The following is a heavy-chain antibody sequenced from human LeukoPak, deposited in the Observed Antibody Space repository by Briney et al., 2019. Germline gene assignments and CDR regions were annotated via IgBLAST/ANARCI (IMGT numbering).Heavy chain of an antibody. CDR2: IYHSGST. CDR1: GGSISSGGYS. V-gene: IGHV4-30-2*01. Sequence: SQTLSLTCAVSGGSISSGGYSWSWIRQPPGKGLEWIGYIYHSGSTYYNPSLKSRVTISVDRSKNQFSLKLSSMTAADTAVYYCARSLMVRGVTNWFDSWGQGTLVTVSS. CDR3: ARSLMVRGVTNWFDS. J-gene: IGHJ5*01. D-gene: IGHD3-10*01.